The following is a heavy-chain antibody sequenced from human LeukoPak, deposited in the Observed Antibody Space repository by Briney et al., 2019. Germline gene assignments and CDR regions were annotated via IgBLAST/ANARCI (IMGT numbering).Heavy chain of an antibody. V-gene: IGHV1-2*06. J-gene: IGHJ4*02. CDR2: INPNSGGT. D-gene: IGHD3-22*01. CDR1: GYTFTGYY. CDR3: ARDLVYYDSSGYYDY. Sequence: ASVKVSCKAYGYTFTGYYMHWVRQAPGQGLEWMGRINPNSGGTNYAQKFQGRVTMTRDTSISTAYMELSRLRSDDTAVYYCARDLVYYDSSGYYDYWGQGTLVTVSS.